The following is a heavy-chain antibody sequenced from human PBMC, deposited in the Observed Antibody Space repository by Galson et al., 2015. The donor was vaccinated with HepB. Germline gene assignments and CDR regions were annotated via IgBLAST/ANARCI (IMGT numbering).Heavy chain of an antibody. Sequence: SLRLSCAASGFTFSSFWMSWVRRAPGKGLEWVANIKQDGSEKYYVDSVKGRFTISRDNAKNSLYLQMNSLRAEDTAVYYCARDPVSGWASYYYYGMDVWGQGTTVTVSS. CDR3: ARDPVSGWASYYYYGMDV. CDR2: IKQDGSEK. D-gene: IGHD6-19*01. CDR1: GFTFSSFW. V-gene: IGHV3-7*03. J-gene: IGHJ6*02.